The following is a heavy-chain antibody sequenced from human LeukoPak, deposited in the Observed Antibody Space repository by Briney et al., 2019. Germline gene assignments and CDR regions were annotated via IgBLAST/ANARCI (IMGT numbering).Heavy chain of an antibody. CDR1: GGSISSYY. Sequence: SETLSLTCTVSGGSISSYYWSWIRQPAGKGLEWIGRIYTSGSTNYNPSLKSRVTISVDTSKNQFSLKLSSVTAADTAVYYCARVSDYYGSGSLNYYYYYMDVWGKGTTVTISS. V-gene: IGHV4-4*07. CDR3: ARVSDYYGSGSLNYYYYYMDV. D-gene: IGHD3-10*01. J-gene: IGHJ6*03. CDR2: IYTSGST.